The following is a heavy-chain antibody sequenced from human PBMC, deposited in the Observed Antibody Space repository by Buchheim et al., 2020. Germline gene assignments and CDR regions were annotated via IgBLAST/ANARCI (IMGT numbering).Heavy chain of an antibody. V-gene: IGHV3-23*01. Sequence: EVQLLESGGGLVQPGGSLRLSCAASGFTFSSYAMSWVRQAPGKGLEWVSAISGSGGSTYYADSVKGRFTISRANSKNTPYLQMNSLRAEDTAVYYCAKGGAGYCSSTSCSPYYYGMDVWGQGTT. CDR3: AKGGAGYCSSTSCSPYYYGMDV. D-gene: IGHD2-2*01. CDR2: ISGSGGST. J-gene: IGHJ6*02. CDR1: GFTFSSYA.